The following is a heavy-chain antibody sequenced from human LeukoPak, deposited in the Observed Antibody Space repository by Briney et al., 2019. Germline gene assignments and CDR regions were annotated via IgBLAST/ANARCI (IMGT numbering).Heavy chain of an antibody. Sequence: GGSLRLSCSASGFTFSSYNMNWVRQAPGKGLEWVSSISSNSDYIYYADSLKGRFTISRDNPKNSLFLQMNSLRAEDTAVYYCATVHSWGQGTLVTVSS. CDR1: GFTFSSYN. CDR3: ATVHS. J-gene: IGHJ5*02. CDR2: ISSNSDYI. V-gene: IGHV3-21*01.